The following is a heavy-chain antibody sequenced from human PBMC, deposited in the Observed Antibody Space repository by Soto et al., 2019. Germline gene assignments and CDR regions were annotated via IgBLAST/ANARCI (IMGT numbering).Heavy chain of an antibody. CDR2: IYHSGRT. Sequence: PSETLSLTCTVSGGPISNGYYYWSWVRQNPGKGLEWIGHIYHSGRTYYNPSLKSRVTISVDTSKNQFSLNLSSVTAADTAVYYCARHEKSTVVTPPDTWGPGTLVTVSS. V-gene: IGHV4-31*03. CDR1: GGPISNGYYY. CDR3: ARHEKSTVVTPPDT. D-gene: IGHD4-17*01. J-gene: IGHJ4*02.